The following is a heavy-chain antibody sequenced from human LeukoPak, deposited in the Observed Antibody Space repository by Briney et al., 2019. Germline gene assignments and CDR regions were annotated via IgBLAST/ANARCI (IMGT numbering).Heavy chain of an antibody. J-gene: IGHJ6*02. CDR1: GGSISSSSYY. V-gene: IGHV4-39*01. CDR2: IYYSGST. D-gene: IGHD3-3*01. CDR3: AGGYYHYYYYGMDV. Sequence: SETLSLTCTVSGGSISSSSYYWGWIRQPPGKGLEWIGSIYYSGSTYYNPSLKSRVTISVDTSKNQFSLKLSSVTAADTAVYYCAGGYYHYYYYGMDVWGQGTTVTVSS.